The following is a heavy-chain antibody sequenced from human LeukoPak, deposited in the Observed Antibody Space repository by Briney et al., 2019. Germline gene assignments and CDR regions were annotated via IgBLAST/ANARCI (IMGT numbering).Heavy chain of an antibody. V-gene: IGHV1-18*01. CDR1: GYTFTSYG. CDR2: ISAYNGNT. J-gene: IGHJ3*02. D-gene: IGHD6-19*01. Sequence: ASVKVSCKASGYTFTSYGISWVRQAPGQGLEWMGWISAYNGNTNYAQKLQGRVTMTTDTSTSTAYMELRSLRSDDTAVYYCARDNRQWLAVTNAFDIWGQGTMVTVSS. CDR3: ARDNRQWLAVTNAFDI.